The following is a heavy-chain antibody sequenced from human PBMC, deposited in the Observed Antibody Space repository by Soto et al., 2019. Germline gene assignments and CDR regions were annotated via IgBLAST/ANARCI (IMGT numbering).Heavy chain of an antibody. CDR1: GFSLRNARMG. J-gene: IGHJ6*03. D-gene: IGHD3-22*01. Sequence: QVTLKESGPVLVKPTETLTLTCTVSGFSLRNARMGVSWIRQPPGKALEWLAHILSSDEKSYNTSLKGRLTLSQDTSKSQVVLTMTNMDPVDTATYFCARMLAVNYYYYYVDVWGEGTTVTVSS. CDR2: ILSSDEK. V-gene: IGHV2-26*01. CDR3: ARMLAVNYYYYYVDV.